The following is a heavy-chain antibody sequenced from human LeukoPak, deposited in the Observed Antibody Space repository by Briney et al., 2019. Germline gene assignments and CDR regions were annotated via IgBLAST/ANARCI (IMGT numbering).Heavy chain of an antibody. CDR1: GGSISTYY. J-gene: IGHJ4*02. CDR2: IYYSGSA. D-gene: IGHD3-10*01. Sequence: KPSETLSLTCTVSGGSISTYYWSWIRQPPGKGLEGIGYIYYSGSAKYNPSLKSRVTISVDTSKNQFFLKLSSVTAADTAVYYCARSYGSGNYFDYWGQGTLVTVSS. V-gene: IGHV4-59*01. CDR3: ARSYGSGNYFDY.